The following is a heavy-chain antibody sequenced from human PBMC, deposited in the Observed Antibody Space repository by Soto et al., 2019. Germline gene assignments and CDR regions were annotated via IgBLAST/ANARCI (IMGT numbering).Heavy chain of an antibody. CDR2: IYYSGST. Sequence: SETLSLTCTVSGGSISSSSYYWGWIRQPPGKGLEWIGSIYYSGSTYYNPSLKSRVTISVDTSKNQFSLKLSSVTAADTAVYYCARLQTSYGYFRPYYFDYWGQGTLVTVSS. CDR3: ARLQTSYGYFRPYYFDY. V-gene: IGHV4-39*01. D-gene: IGHD5-18*01. J-gene: IGHJ4*02. CDR1: GGSISSSSYY.